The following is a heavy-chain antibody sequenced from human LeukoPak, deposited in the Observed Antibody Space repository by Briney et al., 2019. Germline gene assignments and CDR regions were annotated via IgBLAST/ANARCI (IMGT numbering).Heavy chain of an antibody. CDR2: IYYTGST. CDR1: GDSISDGDYY. Sequence: SETLSLTCTVSGDSISDGDYYWSWIRQPPGKGLEWIGYIYYTGSTYYNPSLKSRVTISVDTSKNQFSLKLSSVTAADTAVYYCARAKMATTPSDYWGQGTLVTVSS. CDR3: ARAKMATTPSDY. V-gene: IGHV4-30-4*01. J-gene: IGHJ4*02. D-gene: IGHD5-24*01.